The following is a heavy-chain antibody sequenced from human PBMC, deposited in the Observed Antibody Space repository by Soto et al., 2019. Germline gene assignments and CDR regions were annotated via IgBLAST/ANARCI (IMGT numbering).Heavy chain of an antibody. Sequence: ASVKVSCKASGYTFTSYYMHWVRQAPGQGLEWMGIINPSGGSTSYAQKFQGRVTMTRDTSTSTVYMELSSLRSEDTAVYYCARDKRHGVGQKDPNGLYYYHYYGMDVWGQGTTVTVSS. CDR2: INPSGGST. CDR1: GYTFTSYY. J-gene: IGHJ6*02. CDR3: ARDKRHGVGQKDPNGLYYYHYYGMDV. V-gene: IGHV1-46*01. D-gene: IGHD1-26*01.